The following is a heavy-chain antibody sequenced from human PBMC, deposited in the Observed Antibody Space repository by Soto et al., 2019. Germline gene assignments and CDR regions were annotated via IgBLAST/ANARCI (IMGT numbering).Heavy chain of an antibody. Sequence: SETLSLTCAVSGGSISSGGYSWSWIRQPPGKGLEWIGYISHSGSTYYNPSLKSRVTISVDRSKNQFSLKLSSVTAADTAVYYCARDPMIWGQGTLVTSPQ. CDR1: GGSISSGGYS. D-gene: IGHD3-22*01. J-gene: IGHJ4*02. V-gene: IGHV4-30-2*01. CDR2: ISHSGST. CDR3: ARDPMI.